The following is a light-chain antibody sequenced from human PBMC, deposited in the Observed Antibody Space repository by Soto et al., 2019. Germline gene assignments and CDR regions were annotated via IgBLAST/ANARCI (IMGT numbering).Light chain of an antibody. J-gene: IGKJ1*01. CDR2: AAS. V-gene: IGKV1-39*01. Sequence: DIQMTQSPSSLSASVGDRVTITCRASQSISSNLNWYQQKPGKAPKLLIYAASSLQSGVPSRFSGSGSGTDFPLTISSLQPEEFATYYCQQSYSTPWTVGQGTKVEIK. CDR1: QSISSN. CDR3: QQSYSTPWT.